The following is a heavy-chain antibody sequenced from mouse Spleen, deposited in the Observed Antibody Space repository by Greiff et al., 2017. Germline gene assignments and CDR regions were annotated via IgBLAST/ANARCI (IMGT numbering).Heavy chain of an antibody. D-gene: IGHD1-1*01. CDR1: GYAFTNYL. Sequence: VQLQQSGAELVRPGTSVKVSCKASGYAFTNYLIEWVKQRPGQGLEWIGVINPGSGGTNYNEKFKGKATLTVDKSSSTAYMELNSLTSEDSAVYYCADYYGYYAMDYWGQGTSVTVSS. CDR3: ADYYGYYAMDY. J-gene: IGHJ4*01. V-gene: IGHV1-54*01. CDR2: INPGSGGT.